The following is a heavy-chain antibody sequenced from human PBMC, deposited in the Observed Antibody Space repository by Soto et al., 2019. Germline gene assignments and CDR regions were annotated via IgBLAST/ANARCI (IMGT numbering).Heavy chain of an antibody. CDR1: GGSLNPSCCF. CDR3: ARQPESTSYFDY. J-gene: IGHJ4*02. Sequence: QLQLQEVGPGLGRSPGNLSLPCSFSGGSLNPSCCFWGWIRQAPGKGLEWIGNVYQSGTTRLNPSLKSRVSIFVDRSKNQFSLELNSATAADRAVYYCARQPESTSYFDYWGQGILVTVSS. V-gene: IGHV4-39*01. D-gene: IGHD2-2*01. CDR2: VYQSGTT.